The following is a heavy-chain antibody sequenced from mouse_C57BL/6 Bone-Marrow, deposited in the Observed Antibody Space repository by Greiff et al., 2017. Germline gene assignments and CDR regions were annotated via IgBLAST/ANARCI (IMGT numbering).Heavy chain of an antibody. CDR1: GYSFTGYY. V-gene: IGHV1-31*01. Sequence: VQLKESGPELVKPGASVKISCKASGYSFTGYYMHWVKQSHGNILDWIGYIYPYNGVSSYNQKFKGKATLTVDKSSSTAYMGLRSLTSEDSAVYYCARRDGYYFYYAMDYWGQGTSVTVSS. J-gene: IGHJ4*01. D-gene: IGHD2-3*01. CDR2: IYPYNGVS. CDR3: ARRDGYYFYYAMDY.